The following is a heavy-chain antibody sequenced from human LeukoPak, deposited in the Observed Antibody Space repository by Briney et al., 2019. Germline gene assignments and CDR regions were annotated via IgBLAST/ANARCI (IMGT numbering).Heavy chain of an antibody. CDR2: VSWNSGSI. V-gene: IGHV3-9*01. J-gene: IGHJ3*02. CDR3: AKDITMIVVAGGAFDI. Sequence: GGSLRLSCAASGFTFDDYAMHWVRQAPGKGLEWVSGVSWNSGSIGYADSVKGRFTISRDNAKNSLYLQMNSLRAEDTALYYCAKDITMIVVAGGAFDIWGQGTMVTVSS. D-gene: IGHD3-22*01. CDR1: GFTFDDYA.